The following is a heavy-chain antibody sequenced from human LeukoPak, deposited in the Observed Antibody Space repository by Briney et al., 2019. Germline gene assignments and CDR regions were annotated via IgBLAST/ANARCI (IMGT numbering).Heavy chain of an antibody. D-gene: IGHD4/OR15-4a*01. Sequence: ASVKVSCKASGYTFTGYYMHWVRQAPGQGLEWMGWINPNSGGTNYAQKFQGRVTMTRDTSISTAYMELSRLRSDDTAVYYCARGDMTIGNPNRFDPWGQGTLVTVSS. CDR2: INPNSGGT. CDR3: ARGDMTIGNPNRFDP. CDR1: GYTFTGYY. V-gene: IGHV1-2*02. J-gene: IGHJ5*02.